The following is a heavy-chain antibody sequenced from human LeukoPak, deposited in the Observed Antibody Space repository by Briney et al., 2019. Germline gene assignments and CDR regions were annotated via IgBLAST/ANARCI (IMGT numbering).Heavy chain of an antibody. Sequence: PGGSLRLSCAASGFTFSSYAMSWVRQAPGKGLEWVSYISSSSSTIYYADSVKGRFTISRDNAKNSLYLQMNSLRAEDTAVYYCARLIRGYYDDYGGGDYWGQGTLVTVSS. CDR2: ISSSSSTI. D-gene: IGHD4-17*01. CDR3: ARLIRGYYDDYGGGDY. V-gene: IGHV3-48*01. CDR1: GFTFSSYA. J-gene: IGHJ4*02.